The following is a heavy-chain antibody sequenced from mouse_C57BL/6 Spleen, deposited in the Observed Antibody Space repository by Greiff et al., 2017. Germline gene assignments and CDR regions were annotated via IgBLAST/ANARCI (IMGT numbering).Heavy chain of an antibody. CDR1: GFTFSSYA. CDR3: ARGEIAWFAY. Sequence: VQLKESGGGLVKPGGSLKLSCAASGFTFSSYAMSWVRQTPEKRLEWVATISDGGSYTYYPDNVKGRFTISRDNAKNNLYLQMSHLKSEDTAMYYCARGEIAWFAYWGQGTLVTVSA. CDR2: ISDGGSYT. V-gene: IGHV5-4*01. J-gene: IGHJ3*01.